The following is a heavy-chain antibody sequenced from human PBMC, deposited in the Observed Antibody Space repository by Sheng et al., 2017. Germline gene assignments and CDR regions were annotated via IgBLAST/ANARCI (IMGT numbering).Heavy chain of an antibody. CDR1: GGTFSSYA. CDR2: IIPIFGTA. Sequence: QVQLVQSGAEVKKPGSSVKVSCKASGGTFSSYAISWVRQAPGQGLEWMGGIIPIFGTANYAQKFQGRVTITADESTSTAYMELSSLRSEDTAVYYCARANQLLLNQGPNWFDPLGPGNPGHRLL. V-gene: IGHV1-69*01. D-gene: IGHD2-2*01. J-gene: IGHJ5*02. CDR3: ARANQLLLNQGPNWFDP.